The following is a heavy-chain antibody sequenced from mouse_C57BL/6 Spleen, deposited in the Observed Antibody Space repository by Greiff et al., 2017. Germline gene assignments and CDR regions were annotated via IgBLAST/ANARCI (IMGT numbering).Heavy chain of an antibody. CDR3: ARGTTVVATDYFDY. Sequence: VKLQQPGAELVRPGSSVKLSCKASGYTFTSYWMHWVKQRPIQGLEWIGNIDPSDSETHYNQKFKDKATLTVDKSSSPAYMQLSSLTSEDSAVYYCARGTTVVATDYFDYWGQGTTLTVSS. D-gene: IGHD1-1*01. CDR2: IDPSDSET. J-gene: IGHJ2*01. CDR1: GYTFTSYW. V-gene: IGHV1-52*01.